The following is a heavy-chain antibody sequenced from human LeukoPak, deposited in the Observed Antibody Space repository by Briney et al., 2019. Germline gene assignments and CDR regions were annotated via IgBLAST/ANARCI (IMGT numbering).Heavy chain of an antibody. CDR2: IYTSGST. J-gene: IGHJ5*02. Sequence: SETLSLTCTVSGGSITSGSYYWSWIRQPAGKGLGCIGRIYTSGSTNYNPSLKSRVAISVDTSKNQFLLKLSSVTAADTAVYYCARELGYSSSSGDWFDPWGQGTLVTVSS. V-gene: IGHV4-61*02. D-gene: IGHD6-6*01. CDR3: ARELGYSSSSGDWFDP. CDR1: GGSITSGSYY.